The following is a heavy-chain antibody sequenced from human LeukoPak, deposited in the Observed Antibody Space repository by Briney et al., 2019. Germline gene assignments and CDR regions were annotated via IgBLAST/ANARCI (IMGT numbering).Heavy chain of an antibody. D-gene: IGHD6-19*01. Sequence: PSETLSLTCTVSGGSISSYYWSWIRQPPGKGLEWIGYIYYSGSTNYNPSLKSRVTISVDTSKNQFSLKLSSVTAVDTAVYYCARDRLFGVAGRPHYENWFDPWGQGTLVTVSS. CDR2: IYYSGST. V-gene: IGHV4-59*01. J-gene: IGHJ5*02. CDR3: ARDRLFGVAGRPHYENWFDP. CDR1: GGSISSYY.